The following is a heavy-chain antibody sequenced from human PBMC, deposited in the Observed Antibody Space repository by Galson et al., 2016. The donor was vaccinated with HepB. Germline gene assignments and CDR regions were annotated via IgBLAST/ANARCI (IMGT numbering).Heavy chain of an antibody. V-gene: IGHV3-33*08. CDR2: ISYDGNNR. D-gene: IGHD4-17*01. CDR3: ARDRGLLHYYYGMDV. CDR1: GFTFNNYG. J-gene: IGHJ6*02. Sequence: CATSGFTFNNYGINWVRQAPGKGLEWVAVISYDGNNRHYADAVKGRFTISRDSSTNTVYLQMNSLRADDTAVYFCARDRGLLHYYYGMDVWGQGTTVTVSS.